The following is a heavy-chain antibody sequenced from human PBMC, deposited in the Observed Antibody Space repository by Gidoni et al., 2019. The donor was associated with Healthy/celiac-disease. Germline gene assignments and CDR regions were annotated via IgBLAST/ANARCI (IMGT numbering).Heavy chain of an antibody. CDR3: ARDAARISDYYYYYYGMDV. CDR2: IIPIFWTG. J-gene: IGHJ6*02. Sequence: QVPLVQSGAEVKKPGSSVKVSCKDSGGTFSSYAISWVRKAPGQGLEWMGGIIPIFWTGNYAQKFQGRVTITADESTSTAYMELSSLRSEDTDVYYCARDAARISDYYYYYYGMDVWGQGTTVTVSS. CDR1: GGTFSSYA. V-gene: IGHV1-69*01. D-gene: IGHD2-15*01.